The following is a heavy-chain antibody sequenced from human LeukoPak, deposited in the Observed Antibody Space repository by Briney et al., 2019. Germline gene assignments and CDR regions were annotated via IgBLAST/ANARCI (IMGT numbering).Heavy chain of an antibody. D-gene: IGHD6-13*01. CDR3: AKGSLGSWYYFDY. CDR1: GFTFGSSA. Sequence: GGSLRLSCAAPGFTFGSSAMSWVRQAPGKGPEWVSTFSSSGPDTYYADSVKGRFTIFRDNSKNTLYLQMNSLRAEDTAVYYCAKGSLGSWYYFDYWGQGTLVTVSS. CDR2: FSSSGPDT. V-gene: IGHV3-23*01. J-gene: IGHJ4*02.